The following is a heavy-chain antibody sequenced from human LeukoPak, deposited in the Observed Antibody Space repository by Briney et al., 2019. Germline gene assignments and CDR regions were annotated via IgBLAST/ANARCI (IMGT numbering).Heavy chain of an antibody. Sequence: PSETLSLTCTVSGGSISGYYWSWIRQPPGKGLEWIGYIYYSGSTNYNPSLKSRVTISVDTSKNQFSLKLSSVTAADTAVYYCARVRRYYDSSGYYQYYFDYWGQGTLVTVSS. CDR1: GGSISGYY. CDR2: IYYSGST. V-gene: IGHV4-59*01. J-gene: IGHJ4*02. D-gene: IGHD3-22*01. CDR3: ARVRRYYDSSGYYQYYFDY.